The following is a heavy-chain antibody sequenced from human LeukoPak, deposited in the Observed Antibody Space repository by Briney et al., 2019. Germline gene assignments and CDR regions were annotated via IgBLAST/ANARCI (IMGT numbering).Heavy chain of an antibody. D-gene: IGHD2-2*01. CDR1: GYSFTSYW. CDR2: IDPSDSYT. CDR3: ASRYCSSTSCADY. J-gene: IGHJ4*02. Sequence: LGESLKISCKGSGYSFTSYWISWVRQMPGKGLKWMGRIDPSDSYTNYSPSFQGHVTISADKSISTAYLQWSSLKASDTAMYYCASRYCSSTSCADYWGQGTLVTVSS. V-gene: IGHV5-10-1*01.